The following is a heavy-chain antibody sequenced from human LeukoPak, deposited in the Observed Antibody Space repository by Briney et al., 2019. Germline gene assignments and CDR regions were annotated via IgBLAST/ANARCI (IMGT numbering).Heavy chain of an antibody. CDR1: GYTFTNSG. CDR3: ASPGASNIVVSRTNYGMDV. V-gene: IGHV1-18*01. D-gene: IGHD2-2*01. Sequence: ASVKVSCKASGYTFTNSGISWVRQAPGQGLEWMGWISPYNVNTKYAQKLQGRVTMTTDTSTSTAYMELSSLRSEDTAVYYCASPGASNIVVSRTNYGMDVWGQGTTVTVSS. CDR2: ISPYNVNT. J-gene: IGHJ6*02.